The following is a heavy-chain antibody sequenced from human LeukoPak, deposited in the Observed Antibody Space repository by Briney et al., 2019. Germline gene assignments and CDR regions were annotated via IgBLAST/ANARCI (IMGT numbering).Heavy chain of an antibody. J-gene: IGHJ6*02. Sequence: GGSLRLSCAASGFTFDDYAMHWVRQAPGKGLEWVSGISWNSGSIGYADSVKGRFTISRDNAKNSLYLQMNSLRAEDTALYYCAKDPGGSGRDYYYYYGMDVWGQGTTVTVSS. D-gene: IGHD6-19*01. CDR3: AKDPGGSGRDYYYYYGMDV. V-gene: IGHV3-9*01. CDR1: GFTFDDYA. CDR2: ISWNSGSI.